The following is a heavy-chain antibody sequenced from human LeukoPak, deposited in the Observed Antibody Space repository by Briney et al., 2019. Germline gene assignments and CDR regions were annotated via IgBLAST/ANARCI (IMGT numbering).Heavy chain of an antibody. J-gene: IGHJ4*02. CDR2: IRHDGSTK. Sequence: GSLRLSCTASGFPFYSYWMTWVRQTPGKGLEWVANIRHDGSTKYYVDSVKGRFTISRDNAMNSLHLQMDSLRVEDTAIYYCARSVPYGTTWYGRSDCWGQGTQVTVSS. V-gene: IGHV3-7*03. D-gene: IGHD6-13*01. CDR3: ARSVPYGTTWYGRSDC. CDR1: GFPFYSYW.